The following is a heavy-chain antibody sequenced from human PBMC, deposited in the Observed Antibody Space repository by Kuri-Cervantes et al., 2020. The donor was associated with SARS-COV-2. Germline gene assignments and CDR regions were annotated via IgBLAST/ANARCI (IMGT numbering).Heavy chain of an antibody. J-gene: IGHJ6*03. Sequence: ASVKVSCKTSGYTITNFFMHWVRQATGQGLEWMGWMNPNSGNTGYAQKFQGRVTITRNTSISTAYMELSSLRSEDTAVYYCARSSSSSVYYYYMDVWGKGTTVTVSS. CDR3: ARSSSSSVYYYYMDV. CDR2: MNPNSGNT. V-gene: IGHV1-8*03. CDR1: GYTITNFF. D-gene: IGHD6-6*01.